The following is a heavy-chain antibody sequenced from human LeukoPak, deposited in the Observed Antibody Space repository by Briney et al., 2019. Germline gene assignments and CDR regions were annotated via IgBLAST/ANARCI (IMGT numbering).Heavy chain of an antibody. Sequence: GGSLRLSCAASGFTFSSYGMHWVRQAPGKGLEWVSYISSSSSTIYYADSVKGRFTISRDNAKNSLYLQMNSLRDEDTAVYYCGAAGGTGYYYGMDVWGQGTTVTVSS. CDR1: GFTFSSYG. V-gene: IGHV3-48*02. J-gene: IGHJ6*02. D-gene: IGHD6-13*01. CDR3: GAAGGTGYYYGMDV. CDR2: ISSSSSTI.